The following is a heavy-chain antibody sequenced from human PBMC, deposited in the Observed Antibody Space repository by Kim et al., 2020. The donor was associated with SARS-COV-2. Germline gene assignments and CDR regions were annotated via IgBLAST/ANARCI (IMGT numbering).Heavy chain of an antibody. J-gene: IGHJ4*02. Sequence: GGSLRLSCAASGFTFSNAWMSWVRQAPGKGLEWVGRIRSKTASETTDYAAPVKGRFTISRDDSKNTLNLQMDSLKTEDTAVYYCTTDRGVGATFFDFWGQGTLVTVSS. D-gene: IGHD1-26*01. CDR2: IRSKTASETT. V-gene: IGHV3-15*01. CDR1: GFTFSNAW. CDR3: TTDRGVGATFFDF.